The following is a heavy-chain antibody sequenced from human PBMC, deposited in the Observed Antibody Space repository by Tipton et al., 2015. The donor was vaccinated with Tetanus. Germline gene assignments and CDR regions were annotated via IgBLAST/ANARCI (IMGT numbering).Heavy chain of an antibody. CDR2: ISYDGSNK. J-gene: IGHJ4*02. D-gene: IGHD3-10*01. CDR1: GFTFSSYG. Sequence: QLVQSGGGLVQPGRSLRLSCAASGFTFSSYGMHWVRQAPGKGLEWVAVISYDGSNKYYADSVKGRFTISRDNSKNTLYLQMNSLRAEDTAVYYCAKAIWFGELFRGAGYWGQGTLVTVSS. CDR3: AKAIWFGELFRGAGY. V-gene: IGHV3-30*18.